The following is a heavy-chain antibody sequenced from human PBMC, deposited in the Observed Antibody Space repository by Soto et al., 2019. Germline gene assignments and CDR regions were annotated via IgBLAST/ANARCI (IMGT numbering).Heavy chain of an antibody. Sequence: SETLSLTCTVFGGSISSYYWSWIRQPPGKGLEWIGYFYYSGSTNYNPSLKSRVTISVDTSNNHFSLNLSSVTAADTAIYYCARSRSKGIAVAGRGFDPWGQGTLVTVS. D-gene: IGHD6-19*01. J-gene: IGHJ5*02. CDR3: ARSRSKGIAVAGRGFDP. V-gene: IGHV4-59*01. CDR1: GGSISSYY. CDR2: FYYSGST.